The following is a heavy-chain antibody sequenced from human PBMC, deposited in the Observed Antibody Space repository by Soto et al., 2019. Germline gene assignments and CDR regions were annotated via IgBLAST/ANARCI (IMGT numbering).Heavy chain of an antibody. J-gene: IGHJ6*02. CDR1: GGNFRSYA. Sequence: QVQLVQSGAELKKPGSSVKVSCKASGGNFRSYAISWVRQAPGQGLEWMGGIVPIFGVTNYAQRFQGRVTITADESTSTAYMDLSSLRSDDTAVYYCARADERGYSSNHHYYYALDVWGQGTTFTVTS. CDR3: ARADERGYSSNHHYYYALDV. CDR2: IVPIFGVT. D-gene: IGHD2-21*01. V-gene: IGHV1-69*01.